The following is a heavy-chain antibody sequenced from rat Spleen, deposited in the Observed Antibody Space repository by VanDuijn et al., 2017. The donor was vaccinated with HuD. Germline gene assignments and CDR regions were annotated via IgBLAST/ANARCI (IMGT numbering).Heavy chain of an antibody. CDR3: AREADWYFDF. CDR2: ISYDGGST. V-gene: IGHV5-20*01. Sequence: EVQLVESGGGLVQPGRSLKLSCAASGFTFSDYYMAWVRQAPTKGLEWVASISYDGGSTYYRDSVKGRFTISRDNAKSTLYLQLDSLRSEDTATYYCAREADWYFDFWGPGTMVTVSS. CDR1: GFTFSDYY. J-gene: IGHJ1*01.